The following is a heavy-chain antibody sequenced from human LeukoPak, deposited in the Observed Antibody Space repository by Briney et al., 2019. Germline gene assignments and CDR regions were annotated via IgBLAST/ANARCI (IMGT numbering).Heavy chain of an antibody. CDR2: MNPNSGNT. D-gene: IGHD2-8*01. CDR1: GYTFTSYD. J-gene: IGHJ4*02. CDR3: ARGRTCTNGVCSSGVGY. Sequence: GASVKVSCKASGYTFTSYDINWVRQATGQGLEWMGWMNPNSGNTGYAQKFQRRVTMTRNTSISTAYMELSSLRSEDTAVYYCARGRTCTNGVCSSGVGYWGQGTLVTVSS. V-gene: IGHV1-8*01.